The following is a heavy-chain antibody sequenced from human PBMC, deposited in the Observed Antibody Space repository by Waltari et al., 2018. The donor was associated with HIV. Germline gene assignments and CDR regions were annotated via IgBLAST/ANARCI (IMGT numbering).Heavy chain of an antibody. V-gene: IGHV4-59*01. D-gene: IGHD6-13*01. J-gene: IGHJ6*02. CDR1: GGSISSYY. CDR2: IYYSGST. Sequence: QVQLQESGPGLVKPSETLSLTCTVSGGSISSYYWSWIRQPPGKGLEWIGYIYYSGSTNYNPSLKSRVTISVDTSKNQFSLKLSSVTAADTAVYYCARGEAAAGYYYYYGMDVWGQGTTVTVSS. CDR3: ARGEAAAGYYYYYGMDV.